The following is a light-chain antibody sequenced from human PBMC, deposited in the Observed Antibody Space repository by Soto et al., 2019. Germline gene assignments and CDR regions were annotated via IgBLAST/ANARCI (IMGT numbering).Light chain of an antibody. CDR1: QSVSSSY. CDR3: QQHGSSPPWT. V-gene: IGKV3-20*01. CDR2: DAS. J-gene: IGKJ1*01. Sequence: EIVLTQSPGTLSLSPGERATLSCRASQSVSSSYLAWYQQKPGQAPRLLIYDASSRATGIPDRFSGSGSGTDFTLTISRLEPEDVAVYYCQQHGSSPPWTFGQGTKVEIK.